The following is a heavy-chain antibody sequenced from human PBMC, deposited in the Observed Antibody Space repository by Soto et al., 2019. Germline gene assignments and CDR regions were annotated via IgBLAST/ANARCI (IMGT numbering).Heavy chain of an antibody. CDR3: AKDPIVGPDHYFNH. J-gene: IGHJ1*01. V-gene: IGHV3-23*01. Sequence: GGSLRLSCAASGFTFSTYAMSWVRQAPGKGLEWVSAISGSGSSSTCYADSVKGRFTISRDNSKNTLYLQMNSLRAEDTAVYYCAKDPIVGPDHYFNHWGQGTLVTVSS. CDR2: ISGSGSSST. D-gene: IGHD2-21*01. CDR1: GFTFSTYA.